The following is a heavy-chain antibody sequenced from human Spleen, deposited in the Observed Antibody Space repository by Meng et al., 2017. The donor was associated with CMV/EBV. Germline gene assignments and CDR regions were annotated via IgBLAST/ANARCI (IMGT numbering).Heavy chain of an antibody. CDR1: GGTFSGYA. Sequence: KASGGTFSGYAVSWVRQAPGQGLEWMGGIISIFGTASYAQKFQGRLTINTDESTDTAYMELDSLRSEDTAVYYCARDSGAYPISYFDYWGQGALVTVSS. D-gene: IGHD3-3*01. CDR2: IISIFGTA. V-gene: IGHV1-69*05. CDR3: ARDSGAYPISYFDY. J-gene: IGHJ4*02.